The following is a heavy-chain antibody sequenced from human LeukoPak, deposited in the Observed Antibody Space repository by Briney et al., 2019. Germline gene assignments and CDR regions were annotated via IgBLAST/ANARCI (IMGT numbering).Heavy chain of an antibody. J-gene: IGHJ6*03. CDR2: IYYGSVFYSVST. CDR1: GFTFSRSSM. V-gene: IGHV4-39*07. D-gene: IGHD2-15*01. Sequence: PGGSLLLSCAASGFTFSRSSMNWVRQPPGKGLEWIGSIYYGSVFYSVSTSYNPSLKSRVTMSGDTTKNQFSLKLSSVTAADTAAYYCARLGYCSGGSCYYYYYMDVWGKGTTVTVSS. CDR3: ARLGYCSGGSCYYYYYMDV.